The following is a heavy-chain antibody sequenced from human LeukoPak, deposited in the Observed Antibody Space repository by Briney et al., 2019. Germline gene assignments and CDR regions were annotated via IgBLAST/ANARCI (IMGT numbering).Heavy chain of an antibody. V-gene: IGHV4-4*07. CDR1: GGAIRSHY. Sequence: SETLSLTCTVSGGAIRSHYWNWIRQPAGKGLEWIGRIYSSGYTNDNPFLKSRITMSVDMSTNELSLRLNSVTAADTAVYYWARGEHSVDSWGQGMLVTVSS. D-gene: IGHD1/OR15-1a*01. CDR2: IYSSGYT. CDR3: ARGEHSVDS. J-gene: IGHJ4*02.